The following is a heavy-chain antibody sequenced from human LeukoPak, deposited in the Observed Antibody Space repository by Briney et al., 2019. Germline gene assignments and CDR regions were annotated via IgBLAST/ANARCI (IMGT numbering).Heavy chain of an antibody. Sequence: SGGSLRLSCAASGFTFSSYAMSWVRQAPGKGLEWVSAISGSGGSTYYADSVKGRFTISRDNSKNTLHLQMNSLRAEDTAVYYCAKTDDKYQPFDYWGQGTLVTVSS. J-gene: IGHJ4*02. V-gene: IGHV3-23*01. CDR3: AKTDDKYQPFDY. D-gene: IGHD2-2*01. CDR2: ISGSGGST. CDR1: GFTFSSYA.